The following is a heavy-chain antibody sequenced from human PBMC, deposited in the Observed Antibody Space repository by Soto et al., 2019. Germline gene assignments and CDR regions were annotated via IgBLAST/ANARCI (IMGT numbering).Heavy chain of an antibody. D-gene: IGHD3-10*01. Sequence: GASVKVSCKVSGYTLTELSMHWVRQAPGKGLEWMGGFDPEDGETIYAQKFQGRVTMTEDTSTDTAYMELSSLRSEDTAVYYCATLGMVRGTQIFYYYYYMDVCSKGTTVIVSS. J-gene: IGHJ6*03. CDR3: ATLGMVRGTQIFYYYYYMDV. CDR1: GYTLTELS. CDR2: FDPEDGET. V-gene: IGHV1-24*01.